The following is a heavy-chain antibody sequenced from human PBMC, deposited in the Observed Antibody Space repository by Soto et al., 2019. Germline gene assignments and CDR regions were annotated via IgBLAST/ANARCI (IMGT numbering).Heavy chain of an antibody. V-gene: IGHV3-49*03. Sequence: EVQLVESGGGLVQPGRSLRLSCTTSGFTFGDYPMSWFRQAPGKGLEWVSFIRSKAYGGTTEYAASVKGRFTISRDDSKSIAYLQMNSLKTEDTAVYYCTRGLYYDYVWGGYWGQGTLVTVSS. CDR3: TRGLYYDYVWGGY. CDR2: IRSKAYGGTT. CDR1: GFTFGDYP. J-gene: IGHJ4*02. D-gene: IGHD3-16*01.